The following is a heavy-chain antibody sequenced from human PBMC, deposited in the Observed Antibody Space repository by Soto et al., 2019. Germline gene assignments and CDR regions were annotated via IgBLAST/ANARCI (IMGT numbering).Heavy chain of an antibody. J-gene: IGHJ5*02. D-gene: IGHD6-13*01. V-gene: IGHV3-21*01. CDR1: GFTFSSYS. CDR3: AREAAAGTFRLDP. Sequence: GGSLRLSCAASGFTFSSYSMNWVRQAPGKGLEWVSSISSSSSYIYYADSVKGRFTISRDKAKNSLYLQTNSLRAEDTAVYYCAREAAAGTFRLDPWGQGTLVTVYS. CDR2: ISSSSSYI.